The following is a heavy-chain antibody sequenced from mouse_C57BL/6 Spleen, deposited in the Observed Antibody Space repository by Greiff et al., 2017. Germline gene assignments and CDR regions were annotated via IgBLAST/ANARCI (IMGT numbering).Heavy chain of an antibody. CDR2: IRLKSDNYAT. D-gene: IGHD2-2*01. Sequence: EVKVEESGGGLVQPGGSMKLSCVASGFTFSNYWMNWVRQSPEKGLEWVAQIRLKSDNYATHYAESVKGRFTISRDDSKSSVYLQMSNLRDEDTGIYYCTEGGYGYDEGFDYWGKGTTLTVSS. J-gene: IGHJ2*01. CDR1: GFTFSNYW. V-gene: IGHV6-3*01. CDR3: TEGGYGYDEGFDY.